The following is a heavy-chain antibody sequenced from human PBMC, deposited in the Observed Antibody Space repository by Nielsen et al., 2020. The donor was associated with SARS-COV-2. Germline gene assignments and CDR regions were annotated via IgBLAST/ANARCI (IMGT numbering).Heavy chain of an antibody. CDR3: ARGRIAARRRDYYYYYGMDV. Sequence: VRQMPGKGLEWMGIINPSGGSTSYAQKFQGRVTMTRDTSTSTVYMELSSLRSEDTAVYYCARGRIAARRRDYYYYYGMDVWGQGTTVTVSS. D-gene: IGHD6-6*01. J-gene: IGHJ6*02. CDR2: INPSGGST. V-gene: IGHV1-46*01.